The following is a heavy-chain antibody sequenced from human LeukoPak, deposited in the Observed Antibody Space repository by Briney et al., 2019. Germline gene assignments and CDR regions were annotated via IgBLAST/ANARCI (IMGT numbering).Heavy chain of an antibody. CDR1: GGSISSYY. D-gene: IGHD2-2*01. J-gene: IGHJ5*02. V-gene: IGHV4-59*01. Sequence: SETLSLNCTVSGGSISSYYWRWIRQPPGKGLEWIGYIYYSGSTNYNPSLKSRVTISVDTSKNQFSLKLSSVTAADTAVYYCARAGDIVVVPAAFNWFAPWGQGTLVTVSS. CDR2: IYYSGST. CDR3: ARAGDIVVVPAAFNWFAP.